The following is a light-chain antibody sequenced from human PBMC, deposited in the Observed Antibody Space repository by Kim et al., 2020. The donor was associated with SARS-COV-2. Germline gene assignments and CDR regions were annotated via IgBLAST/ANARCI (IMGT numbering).Light chain of an antibody. CDR2: GAS. CDR3: QQYGSSPLT. Sequence: PGERGDTLCSDAQQIISRYLAWYQQKPGQAPRLLIYGASSWDTGIPDRFSGSGSGTDFTLTISSLQPEDFAAYYCQQYGSSPLTFGQGTRLEIK. J-gene: IGKJ5*01. V-gene: IGKV3-20*01. CDR1: QQIISRY.